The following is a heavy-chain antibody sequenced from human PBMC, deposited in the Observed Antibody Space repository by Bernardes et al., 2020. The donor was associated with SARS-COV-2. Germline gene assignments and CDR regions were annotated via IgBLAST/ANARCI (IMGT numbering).Heavy chain of an antibody. CDR3: ARGRYSSGWYGNRYYFDY. V-gene: IGHV4-34*01. D-gene: IGHD6-19*01. J-gene: IGHJ4*02. Sequence: ETLSLTCAVYGGSFSGYYWSWIRQPPGKGLEWIGEINHSGSTNYNPSLKSRVTISVDTSKNQFSLKLSSVTAADTAVYYCARGRYSSGWYGNRYYFDYWGQGTLVTVSS. CDR1: GGSFSGYY. CDR2: INHSGST.